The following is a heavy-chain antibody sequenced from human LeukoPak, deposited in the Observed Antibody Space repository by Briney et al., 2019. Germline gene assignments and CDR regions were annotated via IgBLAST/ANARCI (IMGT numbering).Heavy chain of an antibody. CDR2: ISITGHTT. CDR3: XXSXXXXGXFFYFDF. D-gene: IGHD3-22*01. Sequence: PGGSLRLSCAASGFNFRNYEMNWVRQAPGKGLEWIAYISITGHTTYYADSVRGRFTISRDNAKNSVDLQMVSLRAEDTAGYXXXXSXXXXGXFFYFDFWGQGTLVTVSS. V-gene: IGHV3-48*03. CDR1: GFNFRNYE. J-gene: IGHJ4*02.